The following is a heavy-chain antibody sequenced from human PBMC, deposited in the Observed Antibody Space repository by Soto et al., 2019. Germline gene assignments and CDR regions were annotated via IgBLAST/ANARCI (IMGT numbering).Heavy chain of an antibody. CDR1: GFTFSSYG. Sequence: QVQLVESGGGVVQPGRSLRLSCAASGFTFSSYGMHWVRQATGKGLEWVAVISYDGSNKYYADSVKGRFTISRDNSKNTLYLQMNSLRAEDTAVYYCATPQGGWYPPFDYWGQGTLVTVSS. CDR2: ISYDGSNK. D-gene: IGHD6-19*01. J-gene: IGHJ4*02. V-gene: IGHV3-30*03. CDR3: ATPQGGWYPPFDY.